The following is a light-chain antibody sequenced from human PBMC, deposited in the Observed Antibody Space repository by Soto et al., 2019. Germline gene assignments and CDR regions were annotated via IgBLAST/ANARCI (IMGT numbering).Light chain of an antibody. Sequence: DIQMTQSPSSLPASVGDRVTIICRASQGIRNDLGWYQQKPGKAPKRLIYAASSLDGGVPSRFSGSRSRAEFALTIRSLQPDDFATYYCLQHNTYPYTFGQGTKLEIK. J-gene: IGKJ2*01. V-gene: IGKV1-17*01. CDR2: AAS. CDR1: QGIRND. CDR3: LQHNTYPYT.